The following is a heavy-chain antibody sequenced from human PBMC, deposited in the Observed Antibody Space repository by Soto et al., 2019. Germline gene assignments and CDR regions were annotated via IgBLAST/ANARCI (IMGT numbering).Heavy chain of an antibody. J-gene: IGHJ3*02. V-gene: IGHV3-7*01. CDR2: IKQDGTEK. D-gene: IGHD5-18*01. CDR3: ARGDTPMITGMDSFDI. Sequence: GGSLRLSCAASGFTFSLYWMNWVRHAPGKGLEWVANIKQDGTEKNYVDSVKGRFTISRDNARNSLHLQMDSLRAEDTAVYFCARGDTPMITGMDSFDIWGQGTMVTV. CDR1: GFTFSLYW.